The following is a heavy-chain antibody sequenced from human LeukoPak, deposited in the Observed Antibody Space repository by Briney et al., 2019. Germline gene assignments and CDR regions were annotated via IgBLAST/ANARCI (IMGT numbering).Heavy chain of an antibody. CDR1: GYTFTGYH. V-gene: IGHV1-2*02. D-gene: IGHD1-26*01. Sequence: ASVKVSCKASGYTFTGYHMHWVRQAPGQGLEWMGWINPNGGGTNYAQKFQGRVTMTRDTSISTAYMELSRLRSDDTAVYYCARHIIVGATVDYWGQGTLVTVSS. CDR2: INPNGGGT. CDR3: ARHIIVGATVDY. J-gene: IGHJ4*02.